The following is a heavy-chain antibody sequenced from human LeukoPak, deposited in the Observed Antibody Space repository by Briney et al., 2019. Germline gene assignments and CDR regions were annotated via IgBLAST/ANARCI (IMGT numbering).Heavy chain of an antibody. V-gene: IGHV1-24*01. CDR1: GYTLTELS. CDR3: ATAKSITMVRGPVDY. J-gene: IGHJ4*02. D-gene: IGHD3-10*01. CDR2: FDPEDGET. Sequence: ASVKVSCKVSGYTLTELSMHWVRQAPGIGLEWMGGFDPEDGETIYAQKFQGRVTMTEDTSTDTAYMELSSLRSEDTAVYYYATAKSITMVRGPVDYWGQGTLVTVSS.